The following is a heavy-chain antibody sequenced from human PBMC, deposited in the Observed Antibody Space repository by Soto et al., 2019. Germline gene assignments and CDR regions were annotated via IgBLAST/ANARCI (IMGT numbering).Heavy chain of an antibody. D-gene: IGHD3-22*01. V-gene: IGHV3-21*01. Sequence: PGGSLRLSCAASGFTFSSYSMNWVRQAPGKGLEWVSSISSSSSYIYYADSVKGRFTISRDNAKNSLYLQMNSLRAEDTAVYYCARDLVIVVVMIMSPYGMDVWGRGTTVTVSS. CDR2: ISSSSSYI. CDR1: GFTFSSYS. CDR3: ARDLVIVVVMIMSPYGMDV. J-gene: IGHJ6*02.